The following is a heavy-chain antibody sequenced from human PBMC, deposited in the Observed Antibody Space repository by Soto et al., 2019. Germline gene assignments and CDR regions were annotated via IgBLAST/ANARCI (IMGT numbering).Heavy chain of an antibody. D-gene: IGHD4-17*01. CDR1: GFTFSSYA. CDR3: AKDSLVTTAIDY. CDR2: ISGSGGST. J-gene: IGHJ4*02. Sequence: ILSCAASGFTFSSYAMSWVRQAPGKGLEGVSAISGSGGSTYYADSVKGRFTISRDNSKNTLYLQMNSLRAEDTAVYYCAKDSLVTTAIDYWGQGTLVTVSS. V-gene: IGHV3-23*01.